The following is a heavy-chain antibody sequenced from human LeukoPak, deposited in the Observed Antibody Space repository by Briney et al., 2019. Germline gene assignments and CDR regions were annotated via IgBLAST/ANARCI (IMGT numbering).Heavy chain of an antibody. CDR3: ARQEVYCSSTSCYARGYSYGTFFDY. V-gene: IGHV4-39*01. D-gene: IGHD2-2*01. CDR1: GGSISSSSYY. J-gene: IGHJ4*02. CDR2: IYYSGST. Sequence: PSETLSLTCTVSGGSISSSSYYWGWIRQPPGKGLEWIGSIYYSGSTYYNPSLKSRVTISGDTSKNQFSLKLSSVTAADTAVYYCARQEVYCSSTSCYARGYSYGTFFDYWGQGTLVTVSS.